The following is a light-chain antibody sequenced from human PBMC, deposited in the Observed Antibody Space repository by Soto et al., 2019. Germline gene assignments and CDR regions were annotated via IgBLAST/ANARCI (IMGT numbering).Light chain of an antibody. CDR1: QSVLYSSNNKNY. Sequence: DIVMTQSPDSLAVSLGERATINCKSSQSVLYSSNNKNYLAWYQQKPGQPPKLLIYWASIRESGVPDRFSGSGSGTDFTLTISSLQAEDVAVSYCQQYYRTPLTFGGGTKVEIK. J-gene: IGKJ4*01. CDR2: WAS. CDR3: QQYYRTPLT. V-gene: IGKV4-1*01.